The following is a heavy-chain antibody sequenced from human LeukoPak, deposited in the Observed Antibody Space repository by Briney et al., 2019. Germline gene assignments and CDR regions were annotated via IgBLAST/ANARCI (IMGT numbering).Heavy chain of an antibody. Sequence: PSETLSLTCAVYGGSFSGYYWSWIRQPPGKGLEWIGEINHSGSTNYNPSLKSRVTISVDTSKNQFSLKLSSVTAADTAVYYCARAPGAVVNFFDYWGQGTLVTVSS. J-gene: IGHJ4*02. CDR1: GGSFSGYY. CDR3: ARAPGAVVNFFDY. D-gene: IGHD3-22*01. CDR2: INHSGST. V-gene: IGHV4-34*01.